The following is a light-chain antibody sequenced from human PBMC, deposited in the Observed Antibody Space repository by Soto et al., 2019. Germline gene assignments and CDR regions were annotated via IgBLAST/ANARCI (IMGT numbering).Light chain of an antibody. CDR2: GAS. CDR3: QQYHTSPLT. Sequence: EIGLTQAPGTLSLSPGERATFSCRASQSVSSSYIAWYQQKRGQAPRRLIYGASIRATGIPDRFSGSGSGTDFTLTISRMEPEHFALYYCQQYHTSPLTLGQGTKVDIK. CDR1: QSVSSSY. V-gene: IGKV3-20*01. J-gene: IGKJ1*01.